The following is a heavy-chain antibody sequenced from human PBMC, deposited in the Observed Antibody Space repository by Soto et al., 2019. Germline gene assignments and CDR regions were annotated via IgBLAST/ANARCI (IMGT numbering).Heavy chain of an antibody. CDR1: GFSFNSYG. CDR2: IWYDGSNK. D-gene: IGHD2-8*01. CDR3: ARGTRDGPDV. V-gene: IGHV3-33*01. Sequence: QVQLVESGGGVVQPGRSLRLSCAASGFSFNSYGMHWVRQAPGKGLEWVVFIWYDGSNKYYADSVKGRFTITRDNSKNTLYLQMNSLRAEDTAVYYCARGTRDGPDVWGQGTTVTVSS. J-gene: IGHJ6*02.